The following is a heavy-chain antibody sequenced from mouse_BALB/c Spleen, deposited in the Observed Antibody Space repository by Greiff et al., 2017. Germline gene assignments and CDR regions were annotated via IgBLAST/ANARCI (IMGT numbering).Heavy chain of an antibody. Sequence: EVKVVESGGGLVQPGGSRKLSCAASGFTFSSFGMHWVRQAPEKGLEWVAYISSGSSTIYYADTVKGRFTISRDNPKNTLFLQMTSLRSEDTAMYYCARATMITYFDVWGAGTTVTVSS. CDR1: GFTFSSFG. CDR2: ISSGSSTI. V-gene: IGHV5-17*02. D-gene: IGHD2-4*01. J-gene: IGHJ1*01. CDR3: ARATMITYFDV.